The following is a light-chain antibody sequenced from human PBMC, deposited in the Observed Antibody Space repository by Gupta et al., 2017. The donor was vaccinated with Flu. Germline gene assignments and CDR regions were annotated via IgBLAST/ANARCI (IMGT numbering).Light chain of an antibody. V-gene: IGKV3-20*01. Sequence: EIVLTQSPGTLSLSPGGRATLSCRASQSVSSSYLAWYQQKPGQAPRLLIYGASSRATGIPDRFSGSGSGTDFTLTISRLEPEDFAVYYCQQYGSSPPAFTFGPGTKVDIK. CDR1: QSVSSSY. CDR3: QQYGSSPPAFT. J-gene: IGKJ3*01. CDR2: GAS.